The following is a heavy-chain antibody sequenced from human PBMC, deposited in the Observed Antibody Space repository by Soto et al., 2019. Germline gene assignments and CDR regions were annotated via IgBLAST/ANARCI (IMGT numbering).Heavy chain of an antibody. D-gene: IGHD3-9*01. Sequence: SVKVSCKASGGTFSSYAISWVRQAPGQGLEWMGGIIPIFGTANYAQKFQGRVTITADESTSTAYMELSSLRSEDTAVYYCARGPLVPMSEDILTGYQPYYYYYGMDVWGRGTTVTVSS. CDR3: ARGPLVPMSEDILTGYQPYYYYYGMDV. CDR2: IIPIFGTA. V-gene: IGHV1-69*13. J-gene: IGHJ6*02. CDR1: GGTFSSYA.